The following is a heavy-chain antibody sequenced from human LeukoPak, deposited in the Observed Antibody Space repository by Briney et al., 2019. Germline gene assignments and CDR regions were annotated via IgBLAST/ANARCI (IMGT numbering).Heavy chain of an antibody. CDR1: GFTFSTYA. D-gene: IGHD3-22*01. V-gene: IGHV3-23*01. Sequence: SGGSLRLSCAASGFTFSTYAMTWVRQAPGKGLEWVSAIGGTGDSTYYADSVKGRFTISRDNSKNTLYLQMNSLRAEDTAIYYCAKPYDTSGNYWAPFDYWGQGTLVTVSS. CDR2: IGGTGDST. CDR3: AKPYDTSGNYWAPFDY. J-gene: IGHJ4*02.